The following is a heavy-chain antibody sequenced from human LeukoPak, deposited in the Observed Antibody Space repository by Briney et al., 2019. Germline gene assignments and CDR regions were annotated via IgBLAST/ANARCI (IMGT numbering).Heavy chain of an antibody. V-gene: IGHV4-39*01. Sequence: SETLSLTCTVSGGSISSSSYYWGWIRQSPGKGLEWIGSIYYSGSTYYNPSLKSRVTISVDTSKNQFSLKLSSVTAADTAVYYCARYCSSTSCKSYYFDYWGQGTLVTVSS. CDR3: ARYCSSTSCKSYYFDY. CDR1: GGSISSSSYY. J-gene: IGHJ4*02. CDR2: IYYSGST. D-gene: IGHD2-2*01.